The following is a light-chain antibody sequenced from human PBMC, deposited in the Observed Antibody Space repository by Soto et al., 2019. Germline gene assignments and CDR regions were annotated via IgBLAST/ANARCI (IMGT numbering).Light chain of an antibody. Sequence: EIVLTQSPGTLSLSPGERATLSCRASQSVSSNFLAWYQQKPGQAPRLLIYGASSRATGIPDRFSGSGSGTGLTLTISRLEPEDFAVYYCQQYGSSPITFGQGTRLEIK. J-gene: IGKJ5*01. CDR1: QSVSSNF. CDR3: QQYGSSPIT. CDR2: GAS. V-gene: IGKV3-20*01.